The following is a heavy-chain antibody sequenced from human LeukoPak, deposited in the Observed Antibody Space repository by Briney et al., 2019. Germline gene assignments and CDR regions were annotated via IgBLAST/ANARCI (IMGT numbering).Heavy chain of an antibody. CDR2: ISSSSSYI. CDR1: GFTFSSYS. V-gene: IGHV3-21*01. CDR3: ARAEGAYYDSSGSIDY. D-gene: IGHD3-22*01. J-gene: IGHJ4*02. Sequence: NPGGSLRLSCAASGFTFSSYSMNWVRQAPGKGLEWVSSISSSSSYIYYADSVKGRFTISRDNAKNSLYLQMNSLRAEDTAAYYCARAEGAYYDSSGSIDYWGQGTLVTVSS.